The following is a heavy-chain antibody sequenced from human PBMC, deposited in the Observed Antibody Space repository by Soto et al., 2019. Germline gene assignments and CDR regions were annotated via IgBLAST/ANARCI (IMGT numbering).Heavy chain of an antibody. CDR3: AFGNLSYYFDF. D-gene: IGHD3-16*01. Sequence: LRLSCAASGFTFSGFGMHWVRQAPGKGLEWVAIIWYDGSDKCYADSVKGRFTISRDNSKNTLYLQMNSLRAEDTAVYHCAFGNLSYYFDFWGQGTPVTVSS. CDR2: IWYDGSDK. J-gene: IGHJ4*02. CDR1: GFTFSGFG. V-gene: IGHV3-33*01.